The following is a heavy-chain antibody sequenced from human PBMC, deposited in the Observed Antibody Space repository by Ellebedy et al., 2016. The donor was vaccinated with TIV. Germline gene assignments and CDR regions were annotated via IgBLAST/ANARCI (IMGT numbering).Heavy chain of an antibody. CDR1: GGSFSGYY. J-gene: IGHJ2*01. Sequence: SETLSLTCAVYGGSFSGYYWSWIRQPPGKGLEWIGEINHSGSTNYNPSLKSRVTISVDTSKNQFSLKLSSVTAADTAVYYCARPPELTGNWYFDLWGRGTLVTVSS. CDR3: ARPPELTGNWYFDL. V-gene: IGHV4-34*01. D-gene: IGHD1-20*01. CDR2: INHSGST.